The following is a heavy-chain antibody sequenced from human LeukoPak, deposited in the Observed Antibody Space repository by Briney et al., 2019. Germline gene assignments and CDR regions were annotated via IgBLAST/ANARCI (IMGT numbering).Heavy chain of an antibody. CDR3: ARDPAGKCSSSWFDY. CDR2: IWYDGSNK. Sequence: GRSLRLSCTASGFTFSSYAMHWVRRAPGKGLEWVAVIWYDGSNKYYPDSVKGRFTISRDNSKNTLYLQMNSLRVEDTAVYYCARDPAGKCSSSWFDYWGQGTLVTVSS. D-gene: IGHD6-13*01. V-gene: IGHV3-33*01. CDR1: GFTFSSYA. J-gene: IGHJ4*02.